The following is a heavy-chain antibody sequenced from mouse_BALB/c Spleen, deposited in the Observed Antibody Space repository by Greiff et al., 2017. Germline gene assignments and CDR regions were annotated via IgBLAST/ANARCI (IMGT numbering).Heavy chain of an antibody. Sequence: VQLQESGPGLVAPSQSLSITCTVSGFSLTGYGVNWVRQPPGKGLEWLGMIWGDGSTDYNSALKSRLSISKDNSKGQVFLKMNSLQTDDTARYYCATYGSGYDYFDYWGQGTTLTVSS. CDR1: GFSLTGYG. V-gene: IGHV2-6-7*01. J-gene: IGHJ2*01. D-gene: IGHD1-1*01. CDR3: ATYGSGYDYFDY. CDR2: IWGDGST.